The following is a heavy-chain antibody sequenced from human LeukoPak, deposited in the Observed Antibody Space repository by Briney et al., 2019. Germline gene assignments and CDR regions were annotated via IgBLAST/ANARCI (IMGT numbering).Heavy chain of an antibody. D-gene: IGHD2-15*01. CDR2: ISAYNGNT. V-gene: IGHV1-18*01. CDR1: GYTFTSFG. Sequence: ASVKVSCKASGYTFTSFGISWVRQAPGQGLEWMGWISAYNGNTNYAQKFQGRVTMTRNTSVSTAYMELSSLRSEDTAVYFCARGLSSGDLLYYFDYWGQGTLVAVSS. J-gene: IGHJ4*02. CDR3: ARGLSSGDLLYYFDY.